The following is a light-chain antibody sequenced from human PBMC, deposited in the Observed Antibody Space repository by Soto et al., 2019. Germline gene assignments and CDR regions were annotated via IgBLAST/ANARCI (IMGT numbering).Light chain of an antibody. Sequence: QSVLTPPASVSGSPGQSITISCTGTSSDVGGYNYVSWYQQHPGKAPKLMIYDVSNRPSGVSNRFSGSKSGNTAYLTISGLQAEEAADYYFSSYTSSSLYVFGTGIKLTVL. V-gene: IGLV2-14*01. CDR1: SSDVGGYNY. CDR3: SSYTSSSLYV. J-gene: IGLJ1*01. CDR2: DVS.